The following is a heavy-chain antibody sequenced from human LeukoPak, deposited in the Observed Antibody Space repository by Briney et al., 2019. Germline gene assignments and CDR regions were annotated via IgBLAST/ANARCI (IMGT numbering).Heavy chain of an antibody. CDR2: INHRGST. CDR3: ARGIGNWFDP. V-gene: IGHV4-34*01. Sequence: SEPLSLTCAVYGGSFSGYYWSWLRQPPGKGLEWIGEINHRGSTNYNPSLKSRVNISVDTSKNQFSLKLSSVTAADTAVYYCARGIGNWFDPWGEGTLVTVSS. D-gene: IGHD3-22*01. CDR1: GGSFSGYY. J-gene: IGHJ5*02.